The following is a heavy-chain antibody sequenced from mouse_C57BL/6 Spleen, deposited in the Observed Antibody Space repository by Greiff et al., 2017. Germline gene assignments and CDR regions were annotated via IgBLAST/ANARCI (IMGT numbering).Heavy chain of an antibody. CDR2: IHPNSGST. J-gene: IGHJ3*01. D-gene: IGHD1-1*01. CDR3: ARRGYYGSHAWFAY. CDR1: GYTFTSYW. Sequence: QVQLKQPGAELVKPGASVKLSCKASGYTFTSYWMHWVKQRPGQGLEWIGMIHPNSGSTNYNEKFKSKDTLTVDKSSRTAYMQLSSLTSEDSAVYYCARRGYYGSHAWFAYWGQGTLVTVSA. V-gene: IGHV1-64*01.